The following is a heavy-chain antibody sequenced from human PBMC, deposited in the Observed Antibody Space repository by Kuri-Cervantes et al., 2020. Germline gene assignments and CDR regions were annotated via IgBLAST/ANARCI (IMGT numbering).Heavy chain of an antibody. CDR3: ARGELGIAALSYFFDYYMDV. CDR2: ISAYNGDT. CDR1: GYTFTSYG. Sequence: ASVKVSCKASGYTFTSYGISWVRQAPGQGLEWMGWISAYNGDTNYAQKLQGRVTMTTDTSTSTVYMELSSLRFEDTAVYYCARGELGIAALSYFFDYYMDVWGEGTTVTVSS. V-gene: IGHV1-18*01. J-gene: IGHJ6*03. D-gene: IGHD6-13*01.